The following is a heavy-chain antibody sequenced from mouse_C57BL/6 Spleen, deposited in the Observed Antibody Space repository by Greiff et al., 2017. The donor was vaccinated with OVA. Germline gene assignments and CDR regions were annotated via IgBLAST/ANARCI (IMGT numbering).Heavy chain of an antibody. CDR2: ISSGSSTI. V-gene: IGHV5-17*01. D-gene: IGHD1-1*01. CDR3: ARRNSYVSRPWYFDV. CDR1: GFTFSDYG. J-gene: IGHJ1*03. Sequence: EVQLVESGGGLVKPGGSLKLSCAASGFTFSDYGMHWVRQAPEKGLEWVAYISSGSSTIYYADTVKGRFTISRDNAKNTLFLQMTSLRSEDTAMYSCARRNSYVSRPWYFDVWGTGTTVTVSS.